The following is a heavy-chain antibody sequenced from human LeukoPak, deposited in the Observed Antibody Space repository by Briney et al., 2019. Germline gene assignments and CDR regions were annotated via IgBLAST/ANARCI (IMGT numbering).Heavy chain of an antibody. D-gene: IGHD6-19*01. CDR3: ARQWLLQFAFDI. CDR2: IYYSGST. J-gene: IGHJ3*02. Sequence: SETLSLTCTVSGGSISSYYWSWIRQPPGKGLEWIGYIYYSGSTNYNPSLKSRVTISVDTSKNQFSLKLSSVTAADTAVYYCARQWLLQFAFDIWGQGTMVTVSS. CDR1: GGSISSYY. V-gene: IGHV4-59*08.